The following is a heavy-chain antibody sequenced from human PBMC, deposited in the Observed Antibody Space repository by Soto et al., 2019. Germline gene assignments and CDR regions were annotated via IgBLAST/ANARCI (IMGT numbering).Heavy chain of an antibody. Sequence: QVQLVQSGAEVKKPGASVKVSCKASGYTFTSYDINWVRQATGQGLEWMGWMNPNSGNTGYAQKFQGRVTMTRNTSVSTDYMELSSVRSEYTAVYYCASMHHDCGGKPLGYWGQGTLVTVSS. CDR3: ASMHHDCGGKPLGY. CDR2: MNPNSGNT. V-gene: IGHV1-8*01. CDR1: GYTFTSYD. D-gene: IGHD4-17*01. J-gene: IGHJ4*02.